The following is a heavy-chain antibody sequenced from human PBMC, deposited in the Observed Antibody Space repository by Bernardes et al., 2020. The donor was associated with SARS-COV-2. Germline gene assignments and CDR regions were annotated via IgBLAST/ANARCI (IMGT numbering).Heavy chain of an antibody. D-gene: IGHD1-26*01. CDR3: VSVTWSQHDDFDI. J-gene: IGHJ3*02. CDR2: IKPNNGDT. V-gene: IGHV1-2*02. CDR1: GYTFTDYY. Sequence: ASVKVSCKASGYTFTDYYFHWVRQAPGQGLEWMGWIKPNNGDTNYAQNFQGRVTMTRDTSISTGYMELSRLTSDDTAVYHCVSVTWSQHDDFDIWGQGTMVTVSS.